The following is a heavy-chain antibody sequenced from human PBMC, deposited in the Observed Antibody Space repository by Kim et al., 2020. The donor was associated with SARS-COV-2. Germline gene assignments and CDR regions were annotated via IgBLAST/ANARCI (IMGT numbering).Heavy chain of an antibody. CDR2: IYYSGST. Sequence: SETLSLTCSVSGGSISSYYWSWIRQPPGKGLEWIGYIYYSGSTNYNPSLQSRVTISVDTSKNQFSLKLSSVTAADTAAYYCARGGGDYFDYWGQGTLVTV. V-gene: IGHV4-59*01. D-gene: IGHD4-17*01. J-gene: IGHJ4*02. CDR3: ARGGGDYFDY. CDR1: GGSISSYY.